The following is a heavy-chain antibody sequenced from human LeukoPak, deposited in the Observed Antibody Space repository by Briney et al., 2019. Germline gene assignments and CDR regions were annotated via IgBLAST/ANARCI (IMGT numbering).Heavy chain of an antibody. CDR2: VYYSGNT. Sequence: PSETLSLTCTVSGGSTSSTSYYWGWIRQPPGKGLEWIGSVYYSGNTYYNPSLKSRVTISVDTPKNQFPLKLSSVTAADTAVYYCARGSSYGGKNYYYYYYMDVWGKGTTVTVSS. V-gene: IGHV4-39*06. CDR3: ARGSSYGGKNYYYYYYMDV. CDR1: GGSTSSTSYY. J-gene: IGHJ6*03. D-gene: IGHD4-23*01.